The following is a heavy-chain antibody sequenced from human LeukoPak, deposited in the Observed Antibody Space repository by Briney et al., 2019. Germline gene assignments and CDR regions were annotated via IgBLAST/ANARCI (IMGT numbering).Heavy chain of an antibody. Sequence: SVKVSCKASGGTFSSYAISWVRQAPGQGLEWMGGIIPIFGTANYAQKFQGRVTITADESTSTAYMELSSLRSEDTAVYYCASAYGFGGAFDIWGQGTMVTVSS. V-gene: IGHV1-69*01. CDR2: IIPIFGTA. J-gene: IGHJ3*02. D-gene: IGHD3-16*01. CDR1: GGTFSSYA. CDR3: ASAYGFGGAFDI.